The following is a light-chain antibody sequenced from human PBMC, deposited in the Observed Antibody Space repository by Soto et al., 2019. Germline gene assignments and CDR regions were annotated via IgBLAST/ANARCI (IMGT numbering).Light chain of an antibody. V-gene: IGLV1-40*01. CDR2: GNS. Sequence: QSVLTQPPSVSGAPGQRVTISCTGSISNIGAGYDVHWYQQLPGTAPKLLIYGNSNRPSGVPDRFSGSKSGTSASLAITGLQAEDEADYYCQSYDSSLSRYVFGTGTKVTVL. CDR1: ISNIGAGYD. CDR3: QSYDSSLSRYV. J-gene: IGLJ1*01.